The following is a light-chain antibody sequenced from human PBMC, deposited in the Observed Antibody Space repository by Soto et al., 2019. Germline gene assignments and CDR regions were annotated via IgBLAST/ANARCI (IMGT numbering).Light chain of an antibody. CDR3: LQDYNYPFT. J-gene: IGKJ2*01. CDR2: GAS. V-gene: IGKV1-6*01. Sequence: AIQMTQSPSSLSASVGDRVTITCRASQDIRKDLAWYQQKPGKAPQILIYGASTLQTGVASRFSGSGSATDFTLTISSLQPEDSAAYYCLQDYNYPFTFGQGTNLDIK. CDR1: QDIRKD.